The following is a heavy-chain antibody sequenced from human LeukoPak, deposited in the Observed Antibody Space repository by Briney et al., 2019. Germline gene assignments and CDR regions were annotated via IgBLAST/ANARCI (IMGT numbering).Heavy chain of an antibody. CDR2: IYYSGST. CDR3: AGGYYAGYFDL. Sequence: PETLSLTCTVSGGSISSYYWSWIRQPPGKGLEWIGYIYYSGSTNYNPSLKSRVTISVDTSKNQFSLKLSSVTAADTAVYYCAGGYYAGYFDLWGRGTLVTVSS. V-gene: IGHV4-59*08. J-gene: IGHJ2*01. CDR1: GGSISSYY. D-gene: IGHD3-10*01.